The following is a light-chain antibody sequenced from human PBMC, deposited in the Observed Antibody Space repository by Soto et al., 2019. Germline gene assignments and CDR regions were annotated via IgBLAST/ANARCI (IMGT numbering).Light chain of an antibody. CDR2: KVS. Sequence: QSALTQPASVSGSPRQSITISCTGTSSDVGDGDFVSWYQQRPGNAPKLMIYKVSNRPSGVSNRFSGSKSGNTAYLTISGLQAEDEADYYCCSYTRSYTWVFGGGTKVTVL. CDR3: CSYTRSYTWV. V-gene: IGLV2-14*01. CDR1: SSDVGDGDF. J-gene: IGLJ3*02.